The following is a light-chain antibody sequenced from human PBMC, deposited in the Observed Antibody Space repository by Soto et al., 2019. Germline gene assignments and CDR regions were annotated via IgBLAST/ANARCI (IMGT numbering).Light chain of an antibody. Sequence: QSVLTQPPSVSGAPGQRVTISCTGSSSNIGAGYDVHWYQQLPGTAPKLLIFGNNNRPSGVPDRFSGSKSGTSASLAITGLQXEDXXDYYCQSYDSSLSGWVFGGGTKLTVL. J-gene: IGLJ3*02. CDR1: SSNIGAGYD. V-gene: IGLV1-40*01. CDR3: QSYDSSLSGWV. CDR2: GNN.